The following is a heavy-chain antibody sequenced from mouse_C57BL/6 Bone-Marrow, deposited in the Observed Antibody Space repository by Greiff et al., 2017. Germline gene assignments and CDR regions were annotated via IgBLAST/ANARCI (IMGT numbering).Heavy chain of an antibody. CDR3: ARGPYDYDSLYAMDY. CDR2: ISDGGSYT. J-gene: IGHJ4*01. V-gene: IGHV5-4*03. Sequence: DVMLVESGGGLVKPGGSLKLSCAASGFTFSSYAMSWVRQTPEKRLEWVATISDGGSYTYYPDNVKGRFTISRDNAKNNLYLQMSQLKSEDTAMYYCARGPYDYDSLYAMDYWGQGTSVTVSS. D-gene: IGHD2-4*01. CDR1: GFTFSSYA.